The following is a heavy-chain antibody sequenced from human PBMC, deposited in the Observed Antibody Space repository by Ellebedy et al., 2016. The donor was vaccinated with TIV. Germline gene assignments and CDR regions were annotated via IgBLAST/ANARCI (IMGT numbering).Heavy chain of an antibody. CDR1: GGSISSGGYY. D-gene: IGHD6-19*01. V-gene: IGHV4-31*03. Sequence: SETLSLXXTVSGGSISSGGYYWSWIRQHPGKGLEWIGYIYYSGSTYYNPSLKSRVTISVDTSKNQFSLKLSSVAAADTAVYYCARGSGWYSGWFDPWGQGTLVTVSS. CDR2: IYYSGST. J-gene: IGHJ5*02. CDR3: ARGSGWYSGWFDP.